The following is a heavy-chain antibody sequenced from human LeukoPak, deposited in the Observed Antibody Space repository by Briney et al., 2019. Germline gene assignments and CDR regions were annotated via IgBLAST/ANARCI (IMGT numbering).Heavy chain of an antibody. CDR2: LHSDGSRQ. CDR1: GFTFSRFG. CDR3: VKDLCGSCYGSDY. V-gene: IGHV3-30*02. D-gene: IGHD2-15*01. Sequence: GGSLRLSCAASGFTFSRFGMHWVRQAPGKGLEWVAILHSDGSRQYYADSVKGRFTISRDNSKNTLYLQMNSLRPVDTAVYYCVKDLCGSCYGSDYWGQGTLVTVSS. J-gene: IGHJ4*02.